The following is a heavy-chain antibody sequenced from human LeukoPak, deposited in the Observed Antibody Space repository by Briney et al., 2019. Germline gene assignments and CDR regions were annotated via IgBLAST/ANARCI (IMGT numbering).Heavy chain of an antibody. Sequence: PGGSLRLSCASSGFTFSSYAMSWVRQAPGKGLEWVSTIGGTGVRTYYADSVKGRFTISRDNSKNTLYLQINSLRAEDTAVYYCAKSGYNRFDYWGQGTLVTVSS. J-gene: IGHJ4*02. CDR2: IGGTGVRT. CDR1: GFTFSSYA. V-gene: IGHV3-23*01. D-gene: IGHD5-24*01. CDR3: AKSGYNRFDY.